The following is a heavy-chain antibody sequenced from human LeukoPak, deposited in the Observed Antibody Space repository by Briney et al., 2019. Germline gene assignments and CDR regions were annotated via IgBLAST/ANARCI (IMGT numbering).Heavy chain of an antibody. CDR1: GGTFSSYA. CDR3: ARGYCSSTSCYSNDAFDI. D-gene: IGHD2-2*02. V-gene: IGHV1-69*05. CDR2: IIPIFGTA. J-gene: IGHJ3*02. Sequence: SVKVSCKASGGTFSSYAISWVRQAPGQGLEWMGGIIPIFGTANYAQKFQGRVTITTDESTSTAYMELSSLRSEDTAVYYCARGYCSSTSCYSNDAFDIWGQGTMVTVSS.